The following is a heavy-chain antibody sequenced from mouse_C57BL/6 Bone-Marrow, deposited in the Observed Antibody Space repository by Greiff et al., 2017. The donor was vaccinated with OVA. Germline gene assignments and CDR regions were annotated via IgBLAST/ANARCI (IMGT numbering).Heavy chain of an antibody. Sequence: QVQLQQPGAELVKPGASVKMSCKASGYTFTSYWITWVKQRPGQGLEWIGDIYPGSGSTNYNEKFKSKATLTVDTSSSTAYMQLSSLTSEDSAVYYCARPLPLYYGSSYYFDYWGQGTTLTVSS. D-gene: IGHD1-1*01. CDR1: GYTFTSYW. V-gene: IGHV1-55*01. CDR3: ARPLPLYYGSSYYFDY. CDR2: IYPGSGST. J-gene: IGHJ2*01.